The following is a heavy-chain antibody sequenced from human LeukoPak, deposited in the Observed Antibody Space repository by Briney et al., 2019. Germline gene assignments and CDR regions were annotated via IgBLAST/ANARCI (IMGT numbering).Heavy chain of an antibody. V-gene: IGHV3-66*01. Sequence: PGGSLRLSCAASGFTVSSNYMSWVRQAPGKGLEWVSVIYSGGSTYYADSVKGRFTISRDNSKNTLYLHMNSLRDDDTAVYYCVRGVGVSRFNYLDPWGQGTLVTVSS. D-gene: IGHD1-7*01. CDR1: GFTVSSNY. J-gene: IGHJ5*02. CDR3: VRGVGVSRFNYLDP. CDR2: IYSGGST.